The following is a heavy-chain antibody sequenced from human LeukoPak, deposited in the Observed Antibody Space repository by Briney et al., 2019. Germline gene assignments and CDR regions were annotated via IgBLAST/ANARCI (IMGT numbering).Heavy chain of an antibody. CDR3: ARTITMVRGVLYYYYYGMDV. CDR1: GFTFSSYW. Sequence: GGSLRLSCAASGFTFSSYWMHWVRQAPGKGLVWVSRINSDGSSTTYADSVKGRFTISRDNAKNSLYLQMNSLRAEDTAVYYCARTITMVRGVLYYYYYGMDVWGQGTTVTVSS. D-gene: IGHD3-10*01. V-gene: IGHV3-74*01. J-gene: IGHJ6*02. CDR2: INSDGSST.